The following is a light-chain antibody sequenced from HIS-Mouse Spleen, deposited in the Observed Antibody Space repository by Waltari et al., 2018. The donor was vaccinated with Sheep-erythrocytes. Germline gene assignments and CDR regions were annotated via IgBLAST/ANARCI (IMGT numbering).Light chain of an antibody. V-gene: IGLV3-19*01. J-gene: IGLJ2*01. CDR3: NSRDSSGNHVV. CDR2: GKT. CDR1: SLRSYY. Sequence: SSELTQDPAVSVALGQTVRITCQGDSLRSYYASWYQQKPGQAPVLVIYGKTNRPSGTPDRITGSSSGNTAYLTITGAQAEDEADYYCNSRDSSGNHVVFGGGTKLTVL.